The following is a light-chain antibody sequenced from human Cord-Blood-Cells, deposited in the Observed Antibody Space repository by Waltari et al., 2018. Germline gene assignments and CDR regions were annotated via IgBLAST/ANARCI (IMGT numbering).Light chain of an antibody. CDR1: QSVSSN. J-gene: IGKJ4*01. V-gene: IGKV3-15*01. CDR2: GAS. Sequence: EIVMTQSPATLSVSPGERATLSCRASQSVSSNLAWYQQKPGQAPRLLIYGASTRATGIPARFSGSGSETEFTLAISSLQSEDFAVYYCQQYNNWPPLTFDGGTKVEIK. CDR3: QQYNNWPPLT.